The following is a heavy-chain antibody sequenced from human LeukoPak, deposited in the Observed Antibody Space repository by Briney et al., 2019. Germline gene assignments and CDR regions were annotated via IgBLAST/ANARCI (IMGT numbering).Heavy chain of an antibody. D-gene: IGHD5-12*01. CDR3: ARGRGSQPTSS. CDR2: INHSGST. Sequence: SETLSLTCAVYGGSFSGYYWSWIRQPPGKGLEWIGEINHSGSTNYNPSLKSRVTISVDTSKNQFSLKLSSVTAADTAVYYCARGRGSQPTSSWGQGTLVTVSS. J-gene: IGHJ5*02. V-gene: IGHV4-34*01. CDR1: GGSFSGYY.